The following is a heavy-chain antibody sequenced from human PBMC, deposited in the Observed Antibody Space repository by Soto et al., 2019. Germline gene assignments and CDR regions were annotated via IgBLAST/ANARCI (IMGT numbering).Heavy chain of an antibody. J-gene: IGHJ1*01. V-gene: IGHV4-30-2*01. Sequence: PSETLSLTCAVSGGSISSGGYSWSWIRQPPGKGLEWIGYIYHSGSTYYNPSLKSRVTISVDTSKNQFSLKLSSVTAADTAVYYCARGGVVYFDCSGYYYVGFQHWAQGTPVPVSS. CDR3: ARGGVVYFDCSGYYYVGFQH. D-gene: IGHD3-22*01. CDR1: GGSISSGGYS. CDR2: IYHSGST.